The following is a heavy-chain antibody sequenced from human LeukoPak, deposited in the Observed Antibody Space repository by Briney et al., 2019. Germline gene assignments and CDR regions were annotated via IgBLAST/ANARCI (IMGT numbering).Heavy chain of an antibody. D-gene: IGHD2-2*01. CDR2: INAYNGNT. V-gene: IGHV1-18*01. J-gene: IGHJ6*03. CDR1: GYTFTSYG. CDR3: ARRFCSSTSCYLDDIYYYYYMDV. Sequence: ASVKVSCKASGYTFTSYGISWVRQAPGQGLEWMGWINAYNGNTNYAQKLQGRVTMTTDTSTSTAYMELRSLRSDDTAVYYCARRFCSSTSCYLDDIYYYYYMDVWGKGTTVTVSS.